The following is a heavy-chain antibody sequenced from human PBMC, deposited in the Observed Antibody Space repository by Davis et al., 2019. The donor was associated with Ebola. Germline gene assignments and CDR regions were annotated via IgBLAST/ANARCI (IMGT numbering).Heavy chain of an antibody. CDR1: GFTFSDYY. J-gene: IGHJ6*02. CDR3: ARKLITGLWYYYYGMDV. V-gene: IGHV3-11*03. Sequence: GESLKISCAASGFTFSDYYMSWIRQAPGKGLEWVSYISSSSSYTNYADSVKGRFTISRDNAKNSLYLQMNSLRAEDTAVYYCARKLITGLWYYYYGMDVWGQGTTVTVSS. CDR2: ISSSSSYT. D-gene: IGHD2-8*01.